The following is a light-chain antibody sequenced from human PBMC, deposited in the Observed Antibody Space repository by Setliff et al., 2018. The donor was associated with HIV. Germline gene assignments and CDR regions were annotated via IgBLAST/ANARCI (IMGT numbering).Light chain of an antibody. J-gene: IGLJ1*01. CDR1: SSDVGGYNY. V-gene: IGLV2-14*03. CDR2: DVS. Sequence: QSALTQPASVSGSPGQSITISRTGTSSDVGGYNYVSWYQQHPGKAPKLMIYDVSNRPSGVSNRFSGSKSGNTASLTISGLQAEDEADYYCSSYAGSSTQVLGTGTKVTVL. CDR3: SSYAGSSTQV.